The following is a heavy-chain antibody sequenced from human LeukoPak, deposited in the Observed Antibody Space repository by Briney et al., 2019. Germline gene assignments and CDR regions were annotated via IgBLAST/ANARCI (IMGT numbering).Heavy chain of an antibody. D-gene: IGHD2-8*01. CDR2: IWYDGSNR. Sequence: GGSLRLSCAPSGFTFSSYGMHWVRQAPARGLEWVAVIWYDGSNRYYADSVEGRFTISRDNSKNTLYLEMNSLGAEDTALYYCARCIGVRGDWYFDLWGRGTLVTVSS. V-gene: IGHV3-33*01. J-gene: IGHJ2*01. CDR3: ARCIGVRGDWYFDL. CDR1: GFTFSSYG.